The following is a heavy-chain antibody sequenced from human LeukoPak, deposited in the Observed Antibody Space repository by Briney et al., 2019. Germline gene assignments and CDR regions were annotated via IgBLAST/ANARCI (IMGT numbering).Heavy chain of an antibody. D-gene: IGHD5-18*01. V-gene: IGHV3-23*01. CDR2: ISGSDT. CDR1: GFTFSSYG. CDR3: AKRVGSYGHFGY. J-gene: IGHJ4*02. Sequence: GGSLRLSCAASGFTFSSYGMGWVRQAPGKGLEWVSAISGSDTYYADSVKGRFTISRDNSKNTLYLQMNSLRAEDTAVYYCAKRVGSYGHFGYWGQGTLVTVSS.